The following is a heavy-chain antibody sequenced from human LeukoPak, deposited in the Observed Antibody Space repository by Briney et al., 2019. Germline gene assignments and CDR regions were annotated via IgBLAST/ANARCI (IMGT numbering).Heavy chain of an antibody. CDR3: SRDRLGGLDY. J-gene: IGHJ4*02. D-gene: IGHD5-12*01. CDR2: MSNNGGTI. Sequence: GGSLRLSCAASGFTFTDYYMSWIRQAPGKGLEWVAYMSNNGGTIYYADSVKGRFTISRDNAKNSLYLQMNSLRAEDTAVYYCSRDRLGGLDYWGQGTLVTVSS. CDR1: GFTFTDYY. V-gene: IGHV3-11*04.